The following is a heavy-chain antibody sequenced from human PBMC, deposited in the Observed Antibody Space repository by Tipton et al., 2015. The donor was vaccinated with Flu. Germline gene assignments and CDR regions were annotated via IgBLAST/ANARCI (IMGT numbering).Heavy chain of an antibody. Sequence: SLRLSCAASGFIFSNYWMHWVRQAPGKGLEWVSYISSSGNTIYYADSVKGRFTISRDNAKNSLYLQMSSLRAEDTAVYYCARETQWSNFDYWGQGVLVTVSS. D-gene: IGHD6-19*01. CDR3: ARETQWSNFDY. J-gene: IGHJ4*02. CDR1: GFIFSNYW. V-gene: IGHV3-48*03. CDR2: ISSSGNTI.